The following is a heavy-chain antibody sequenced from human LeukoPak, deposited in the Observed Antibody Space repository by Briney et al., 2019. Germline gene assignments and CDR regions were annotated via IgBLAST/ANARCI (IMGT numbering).Heavy chain of an antibody. D-gene: IGHD3-10*01. Sequence: SETLSLTCAVYGGSFSGYYWSWIRQPPGKGLEWIGEINDSGSTNYNPSRKSRVTISVDTSKNQFSLKLSSVTAADTDVYYCARGFGGSYYYGSGSYYKGLWFDPWGQGTLVTVSS. J-gene: IGHJ5*02. CDR3: ARGFGGSYYYGSGSYYKGLWFDP. CDR2: INDSGST. CDR1: GGSFSGYY. V-gene: IGHV4-34*01.